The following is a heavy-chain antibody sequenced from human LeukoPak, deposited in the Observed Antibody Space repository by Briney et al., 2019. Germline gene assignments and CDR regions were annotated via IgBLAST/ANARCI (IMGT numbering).Heavy chain of an antibody. CDR1: GYTFTSYA. V-gene: IGHV1-69*04. D-gene: IGHD6-6*01. Sequence: ASVKVSCKASGYTFTSYAISWVRQAPGQGLEWMGRIIPILGIANYAQKFQGRVTITADKSTSTAYMELSSLRSEDTAVYYCARPGGDSSSTFDYWGQGTLVTVSS. CDR3: ARPGGDSSSTFDY. J-gene: IGHJ4*02. CDR2: IIPILGIA.